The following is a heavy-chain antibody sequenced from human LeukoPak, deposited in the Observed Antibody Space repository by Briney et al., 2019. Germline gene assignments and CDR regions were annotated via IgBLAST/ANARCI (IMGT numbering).Heavy chain of an antibody. J-gene: IGHJ4*02. CDR3: AKDLVWEIAAAGADY. CDR2: ISGSGGST. D-gene: IGHD6-13*01. V-gene: IGHV3-23*01. CDR1: GFTFSSYS. Sequence: PGGSLRLSCAASGFTFSSYSMNWVRQAPGKGLEWVSGISGSGGSTYYADSVKGRFTISRDNSKNTLYLQMNSLRAEDTAVYSCAKDLVWEIAAAGADYWGQGTLVTVSS.